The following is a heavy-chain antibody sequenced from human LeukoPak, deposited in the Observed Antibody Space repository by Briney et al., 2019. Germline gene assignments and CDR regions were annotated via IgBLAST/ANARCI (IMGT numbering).Heavy chain of an antibody. Sequence: GGSLRLSCAASGFTFSSYAMSWVRQAPGKGLEWVSAISGSGGSTYHADSVKGRFTISRDNSKNTLYLQMNSLRAEDTAVYYCAKYRDAEGARLDYWGQGTLVTVSS. D-gene: IGHD1-26*01. J-gene: IGHJ4*02. V-gene: IGHV3-23*01. CDR2: ISGSGGST. CDR3: AKYRDAEGARLDY. CDR1: GFTFSSYA.